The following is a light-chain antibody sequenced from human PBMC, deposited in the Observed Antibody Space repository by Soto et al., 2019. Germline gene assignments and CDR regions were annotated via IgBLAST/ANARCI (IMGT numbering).Light chain of an antibody. J-gene: IGKJ2*01. V-gene: IGKV4-1*01. CDR2: WAS. Sequence: DSVLTQSPESLSVSLGERATINFEASQILLYGSNNKNYLAWYQQKPGQPPKLLTYWASTRASGVPDRFTGSRSGTHFTLTISSLQAEAVALYYCQQYYGNPQTFGQGTKVDTK. CDR3: QQYYGNPQT. CDR1: QILLYGSNNKNY.